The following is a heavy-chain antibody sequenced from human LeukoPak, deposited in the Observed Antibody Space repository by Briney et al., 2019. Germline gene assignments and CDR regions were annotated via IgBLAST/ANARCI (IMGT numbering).Heavy chain of an antibody. CDR1: GGSFSGYY. CDR3: ARSGAMVRGVIIDYYDYGMDV. Sequence: SETLSLTCAVYGGSFSGYYWSWIRQPPGKGLEWIGEINHSGSTNYNPSLKSRVTISVDTSKNQFSLKLSSVTAADTAVYYCARSGAMVRGVIIDYYDYGMDVWGQGNTVTVSS. D-gene: IGHD3-10*01. V-gene: IGHV4-34*01. CDR2: INHSGST. J-gene: IGHJ6*02.